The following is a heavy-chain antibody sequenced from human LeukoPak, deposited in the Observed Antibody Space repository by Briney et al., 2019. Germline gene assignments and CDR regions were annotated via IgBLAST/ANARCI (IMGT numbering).Heavy chain of an antibody. CDR2: IIPIFGTA. CDR1: GGTFSSYA. CDR3: ARVIQDYYYGMDV. D-gene: IGHD2-21*01. Sequence: VASVKVSCKASGGTFSSYAISWVRQAPGQGLEWMGGIIPIFGTANYAQKFQGRVTITADESTSTAYMELSSLRSEDTAVCYCARVIQDYYYGMDVWGQGTTVTVSS. J-gene: IGHJ6*02. V-gene: IGHV1-69*13.